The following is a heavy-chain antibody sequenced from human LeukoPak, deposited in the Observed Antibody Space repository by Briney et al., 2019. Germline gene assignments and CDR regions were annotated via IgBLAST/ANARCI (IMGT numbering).Heavy chain of an antibody. J-gene: IGHJ4*02. D-gene: IGHD6-19*01. CDR1: GYTFTIYD. Sequence: GASVKVSCKASGYTFTIYDINWVRQATGPGLEWMGWMNPNSGNTGYAQKFQGRVTMTRNTSISTAYMELSSLRSEDTAVYYCARGQWLVSYYFDYWGQGTLVTVSS. CDR2: MNPNSGNT. V-gene: IGHV1-8*01. CDR3: ARGQWLVSYYFDY.